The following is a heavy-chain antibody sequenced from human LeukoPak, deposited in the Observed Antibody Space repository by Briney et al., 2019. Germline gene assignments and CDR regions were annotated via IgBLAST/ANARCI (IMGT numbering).Heavy chain of an antibody. Sequence: ASVKVSCKASGYTFTSYYMHWVRQAPGQGLEWMGIINPSGGSTSYAQKFQGRVTMTRDTSTSTVYMELSSLRSEDTAVYYCARAPPPPIVVVPAAIPYWFDPWGQGTLVTVSS. V-gene: IGHV1-46*01. D-gene: IGHD2-2*02. CDR3: ARAPPPPIVVVPAAIPYWFDP. J-gene: IGHJ5*02. CDR1: GYTFTSYY. CDR2: INPSGGST.